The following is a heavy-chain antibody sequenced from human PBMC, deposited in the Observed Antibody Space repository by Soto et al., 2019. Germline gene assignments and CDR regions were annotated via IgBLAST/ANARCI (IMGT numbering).Heavy chain of an antibody. Sequence: PSETLSLTCTVSGGSISSSSYYWGWIRQPPGKGLEWIGSIYYSGSTYYNPSLKSRVTISVDTSKNQFSLKLSSVTAADTAVCYCARHGSYSGYDHRYYFDYWGRGTLVTVS. CDR2: IYYSGST. CDR3: ARHGSYSGYDHRYYFDY. V-gene: IGHV4-39*01. CDR1: GGSISSSSYY. D-gene: IGHD5-12*01. J-gene: IGHJ4*02.